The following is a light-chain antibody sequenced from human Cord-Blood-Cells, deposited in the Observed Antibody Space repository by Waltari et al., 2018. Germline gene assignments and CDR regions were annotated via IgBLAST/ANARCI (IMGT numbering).Light chain of an antibody. CDR2: GKN. CDR3: NSRDSIGNHVV. Sequence: SSELTQDPAVSVALGQKVRITCQGDSLRSYYASWYQQKPGQAPVLVIYGKNNRPSGIPDRFSGSSSGNTASLTITGAQAEDEADYYCNSRDSIGNHVVFGGGTKLTVL. V-gene: IGLV3-19*01. CDR1: SLRSYY. J-gene: IGLJ2*01.